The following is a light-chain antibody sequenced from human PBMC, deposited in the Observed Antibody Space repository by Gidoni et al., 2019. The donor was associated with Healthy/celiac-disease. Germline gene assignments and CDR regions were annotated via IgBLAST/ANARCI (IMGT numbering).Light chain of an antibody. CDR1: QSVSSSY. CDR2: GAS. J-gene: IGKJ1*01. V-gene: IGKV3-20*01. Sequence: EIVLTQSPGTLSLSPGERATLSCRASQSVSSSYLAWYQQKPGQAPRLLIYGASSRATGIPDSFSGSGSGTDFTLTISRLEPEDFAVYYCQQYGSSPPETFXQXTKVEIK. CDR3: QQYGSSPPET.